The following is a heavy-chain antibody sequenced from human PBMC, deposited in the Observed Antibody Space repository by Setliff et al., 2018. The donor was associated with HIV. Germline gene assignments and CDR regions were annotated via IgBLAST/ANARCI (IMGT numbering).Heavy chain of an antibody. D-gene: IGHD3-10*01. Sequence: SETLSLTCTVSGDSINTDGLYWTWIRQHPATGLEWIGCIHYNGITYYNPSLESRVSISVDLSKNQFSLKLNSVTVADTAVYYCARTKGGSKHGSFWDSWGQGILVTVSS. CDR2: IHYNGIT. V-gene: IGHV4-31*03. CDR3: ARTKGGSKHGSFWDS. J-gene: IGHJ5*02. CDR1: GDSINTDGLY.